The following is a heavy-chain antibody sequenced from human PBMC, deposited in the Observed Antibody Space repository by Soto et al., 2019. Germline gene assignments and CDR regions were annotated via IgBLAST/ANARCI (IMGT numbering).Heavy chain of an antibody. Sequence: QPGGSLRLSCAASGFTFSSYAMSWVRQAPGKGLEWVSAISGSGGSTYYADSVKGRFTISRDNSKNTLYLQMNSLRAEDTAVYYCAKDPSVIVVVPAAIGDWFDPWGQGTLVTVSS. J-gene: IGHJ5*02. V-gene: IGHV3-23*01. CDR3: AKDPSVIVVVPAAIGDWFDP. CDR1: GFTFSSYA. CDR2: ISGSGGST. D-gene: IGHD2-2*01.